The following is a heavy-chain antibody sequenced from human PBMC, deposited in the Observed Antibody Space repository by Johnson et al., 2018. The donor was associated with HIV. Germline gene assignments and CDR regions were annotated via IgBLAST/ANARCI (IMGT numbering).Heavy chain of an antibody. J-gene: IGHJ3*02. Sequence: QVLLVESGGGVVQPGRSLRLSCAASGFTFSSYGMHWVRQAPGKGLEWVAVIWYDGSNKYYADSVKGRFTISRDNSKNTLYLQMNALRAEDTAVYYCAISIPRPGWGDAFDIWGQGTMVTVSS. V-gene: IGHV3-33*01. CDR3: AISIPRPGWGDAFDI. CDR2: IWYDGSNK. CDR1: GFTFSSYG. D-gene: IGHD3-16*01.